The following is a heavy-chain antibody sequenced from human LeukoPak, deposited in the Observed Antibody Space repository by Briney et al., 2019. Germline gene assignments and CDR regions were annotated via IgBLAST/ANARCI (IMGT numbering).Heavy chain of an antibody. CDR3: AREPMVRGVKGGFDY. J-gene: IGHJ4*02. D-gene: IGHD3-10*01. CDR1: GFTFSSYS. V-gene: IGHV3-21*01. CDR2: ISSSSSHK. Sequence: GGSLRLSCAASGFTFSSYSMNWVRQAPGKGLEWVSSISSSSSHKYYADSVKGRFTISRDNAKNSLYLQMNSLRAEDTAVYYCAREPMVRGVKGGFDYWGQGTLVTVSS.